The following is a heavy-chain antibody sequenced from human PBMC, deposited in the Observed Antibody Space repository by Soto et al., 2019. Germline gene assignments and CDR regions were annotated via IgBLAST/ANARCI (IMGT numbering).Heavy chain of an antibody. V-gene: IGHV1-2*04. CDR3: ARGQLIWGPHNWFDP. CDR1: GYTFTVYY. CDR2: INPNSGGT. D-gene: IGHD3-16*01. J-gene: IGHJ5*02. Sequence: ASVKVSCKAAGYTFTVYYMHWVRQAPRQGLEWMGWINPNSGGTNYAQKFQGWVTMTRDTSISTAYMELSRLRSDDTAVYYCARGQLIWGPHNWFDPWGQGTLVTVSS.